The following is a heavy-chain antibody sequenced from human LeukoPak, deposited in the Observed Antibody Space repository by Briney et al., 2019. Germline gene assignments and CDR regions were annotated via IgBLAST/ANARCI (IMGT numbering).Heavy chain of an antibody. V-gene: IGHV3-7*03. CDR3: VRDPTRAECSDGSCYLDY. CDR2: INEAGSGK. D-gene: IGHD2-15*01. CDR1: GFTFSSFW. Sequence: GGSLRLSCAASGFTFSSFWMSWVRQAPGKGLEWVANINEAGSGKYHVASVRGRFTISRDNVKDSLYLQMSSLRAEDTAVYYCVRDPTRAECSDGSCYLDYWGQGILVSVSS. J-gene: IGHJ4*02.